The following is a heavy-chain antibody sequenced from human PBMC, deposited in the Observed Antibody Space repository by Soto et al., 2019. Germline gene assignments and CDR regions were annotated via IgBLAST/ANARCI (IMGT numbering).Heavy chain of an antibody. Sequence: QVQLVESGGGVVQPGRSLRLSCEASGLTFSRSGMHWVRQAPGKGLEWVAVISYDGGQKYYADSMKGRFTISRDNSKNPAYLPTSSLRVASTTVYYCANQGGQSPPGEDWGQGTLVSVSS. J-gene: IGHJ4*02. D-gene: IGHD3-10*01. V-gene: IGHV3-30*18. CDR2: ISYDGGQK. CDR3: ANQGGQSPPGED. CDR1: GLTFSRSG.